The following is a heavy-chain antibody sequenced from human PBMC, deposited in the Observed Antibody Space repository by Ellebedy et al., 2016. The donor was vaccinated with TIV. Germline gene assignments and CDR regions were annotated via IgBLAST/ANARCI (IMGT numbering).Heavy chain of an antibody. CDR3: AIVWGDGYDFDY. D-gene: IGHD5-24*01. J-gene: IGHJ4*02. Sequence: PGGSLRLSCAASGFTFSDYYMSWIRQAPGKGLEWVSYISSSGSTIYYADSVKGRFTISRDNSKNTLYLQMNSLRDEDTAVYYCAIVWGDGYDFDYWGQGTLVTVSS. V-gene: IGHV3-11*04. CDR2: ISSSGSTI. CDR1: GFTFSDYY.